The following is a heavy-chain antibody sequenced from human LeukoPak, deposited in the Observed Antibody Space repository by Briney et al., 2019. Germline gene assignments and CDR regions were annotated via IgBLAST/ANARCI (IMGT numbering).Heavy chain of an antibody. CDR3: ARGEVFDY. Sequence: PGGSLRLSCAVSGFTVSSNYMSWVRQAPGKGLEWVSIIYSGDSTFYADSVKGRFTISRGNSNTLYLQMNSLRAEDTAVYYCARGEVFDYWGQGTLVTVSS. J-gene: IGHJ4*02. CDR1: GFTVSSNY. D-gene: IGHD1-26*01. CDR2: IYSGDST. V-gene: IGHV3-66*01.